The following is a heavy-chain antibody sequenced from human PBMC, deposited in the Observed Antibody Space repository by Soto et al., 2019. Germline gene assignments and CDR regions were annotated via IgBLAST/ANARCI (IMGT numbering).Heavy chain of an antibody. J-gene: IGHJ6*02. CDR2: IVVGSGNT. V-gene: IGHV1-58*01. CDR1: GFTFTSSA. CDR3: AASLSGSYSYYYYYYGMDV. Sequence: QMQLVQSGPEVKKPGTSVKVSCKASGFTFTSSAVQWVRQARGQRLEWIGWIVVGSGNTNYAQKFQERVTITRDMSTSTAYMELSSLRSEDTAVYYCAASLSGSYSYYYYYYGMDVWGQGTTVTVS. D-gene: IGHD1-26*01.